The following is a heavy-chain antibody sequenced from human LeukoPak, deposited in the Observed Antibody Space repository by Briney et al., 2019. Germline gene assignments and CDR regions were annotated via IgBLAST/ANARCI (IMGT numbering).Heavy chain of an antibody. CDR1: GGSFSGYY. CDR2: INHSGST. CDR3: ARRRYLSGYYYYYMDV. D-gene: IGHD1-14*01. J-gene: IGHJ6*03. Sequence: PSETLSLTCAVYGGSFSGYYWSWIRQPPGKGLEWIGEINHSGSTNYNPSLKSRVTISVDTSKNQFSLKLSSVTAADTAVYYCARRRYLSGYYYYYMDVWGKGTTVTVSS. V-gene: IGHV4-34*01.